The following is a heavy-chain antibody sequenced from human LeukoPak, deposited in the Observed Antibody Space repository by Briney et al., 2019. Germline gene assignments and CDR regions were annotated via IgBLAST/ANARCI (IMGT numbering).Heavy chain of an antibody. CDR2: IYYSGST. CDR1: GGSISNHY. D-gene: IGHD3-22*01. CDR3: AREPYYYDSSGYYPRGDFDY. Sequence: PSETLSVTCTVSGGSISNHYWSWIGPPPGKGLEWIGYIYYSGSTNHNPSLKSRVTISVDTSKNQFSLKLSSVTAAETAVYYCAREPYYYDSSGYYPRGDFDYWGQGTLVTVSS. J-gene: IGHJ4*02. V-gene: IGHV4-59*11.